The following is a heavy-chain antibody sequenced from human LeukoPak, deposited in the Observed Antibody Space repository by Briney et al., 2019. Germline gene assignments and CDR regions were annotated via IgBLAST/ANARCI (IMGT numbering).Heavy chain of an antibody. Sequence: GGSLRLSCAASGFTFDDYGMSGVRQAPGKGLEGVSGINWNGGSTGYADSVKGRFTISRDNAKNSLYLQMNSLRAEDTALYYCARDQRHGSYYENWFDPWGQGTLVTVSS. J-gene: IGHJ5*02. CDR2: INWNGGST. D-gene: IGHD1-26*01. CDR1: GFTFDDYG. V-gene: IGHV3-20*04. CDR3: ARDQRHGSYYENWFDP.